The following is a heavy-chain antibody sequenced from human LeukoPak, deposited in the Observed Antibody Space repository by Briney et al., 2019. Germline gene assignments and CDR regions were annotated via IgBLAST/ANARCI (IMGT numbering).Heavy chain of an antibody. CDR1: GGSFSGYY. CDR2: INHSGST. J-gene: IGHJ4*02. Sequence: SETLSLTCAVYGGSFSGYYWSWIRQPPGKGLEWIGEINHSGSTNYNPSLKSRVTISVDTSKNQFSLRLSSVTAADTAVYYCARQILYYYDSSGYYNYWSQGTLVTVSS. V-gene: IGHV4-34*01. D-gene: IGHD3-22*01. CDR3: ARQILYYYDSSGYYNY.